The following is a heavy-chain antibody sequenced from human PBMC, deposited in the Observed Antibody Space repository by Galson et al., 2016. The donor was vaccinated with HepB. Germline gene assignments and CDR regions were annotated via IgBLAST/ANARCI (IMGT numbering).Heavy chain of an antibody. D-gene: IGHD6-19*01. CDR2: ISYDGSNK. V-gene: IGHV3-30*18. CDR1: GFMFSSHG. CDR3: AKDLRYSSGSRAFDI. Sequence: SLRLSCAASGFMFSSHGMHWVRQAPGKGLERVAVISYDGSNKYYADSVKGRFTISRDNSKMFLQMNSLRAEETAVYYCAKDLRYSSGSRAFDIWGQGTMVTVSS. J-gene: IGHJ3*02.